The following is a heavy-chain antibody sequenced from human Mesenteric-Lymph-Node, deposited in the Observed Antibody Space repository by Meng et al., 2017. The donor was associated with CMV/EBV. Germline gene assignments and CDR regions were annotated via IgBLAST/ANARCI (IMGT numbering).Heavy chain of an antibody. CDR1: GFTFNNYP. CDR3: ARARPLDN. V-gene: IGHV3-74*01. Sequence: GESLKISCGASGFTFNNYPMHWVRQVPGKGLVWVSRINADGSTTNYADSVKGRFTISRDNAKNTLYLQMNSLRVEDTAVYYCARARPLDNWGQGTLVTVSS. CDR2: INADGSTT. J-gene: IGHJ4*02.